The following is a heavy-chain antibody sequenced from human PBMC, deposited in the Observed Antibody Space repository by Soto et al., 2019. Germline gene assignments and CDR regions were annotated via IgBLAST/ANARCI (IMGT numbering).Heavy chain of an antibody. Sequence: QVQLVQSGAEVKKPGSSVKVSCKASGGTFSSYAISWVRQAPGQGLEWMGWIIPIFGTANYAQKFQGRVTITADESTSTAYMELSSLRSEDTAVYYCARGAGVVTAILYYYYGMDVWGQGTTVTVSS. J-gene: IGHJ6*02. D-gene: IGHD2-21*02. CDR2: IIPIFGTA. CDR1: GGTFSSYA. CDR3: ARGAGVVTAILYYYYGMDV. V-gene: IGHV1-69*01.